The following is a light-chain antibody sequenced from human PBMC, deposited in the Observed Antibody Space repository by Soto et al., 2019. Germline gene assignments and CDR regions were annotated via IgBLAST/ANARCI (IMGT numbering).Light chain of an antibody. CDR2: GPS. Sequence: EIVLTQSPGTLSLSPGERAILSCRASQSVSSSYLAWDQQKPGQAPRLLIYGPSSRDAGIQERFSGSGSGTDFTLTISRLEPEDFAVYYCQQYGSSLLFTFGPGTKVDIK. CDR3: QQYGSSLLFT. CDR1: QSVSSSY. V-gene: IGKV3-20*01. J-gene: IGKJ3*01.